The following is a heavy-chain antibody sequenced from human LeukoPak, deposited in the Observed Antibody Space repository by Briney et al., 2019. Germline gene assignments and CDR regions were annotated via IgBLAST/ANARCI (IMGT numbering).Heavy chain of an antibody. CDR3: ARSGGYFVTDNWFDP. CDR2: IYYSGST. D-gene: IGHD2-15*01. V-gene: IGHV4-59*01. CDR1: GGSISSYY. Sequence: SETLSLTCTVSGGSISSYYWSWIRQPPGKGLEWTGYIYYSGSTNYNPSLKSRVTISVDTSKNQFSLKLSSVTAADTAVYYCARSGGYFVTDNWFDPWGQGTLVTVSS. J-gene: IGHJ5*02.